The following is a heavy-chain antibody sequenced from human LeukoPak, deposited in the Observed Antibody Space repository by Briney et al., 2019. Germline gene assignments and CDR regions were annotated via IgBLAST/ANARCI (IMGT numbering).Heavy chain of an antibody. CDR1: GYTFTSHG. CDR2: INTYNGNT. V-gene: IGHV1-18*01. Sequence: ASVTVSCKASGYTFTSHGINWVRQAPAQGLEWMGWINTYNGNTIYAQNLQGRVTMTTDTSTSTAYMELRSLRSDDTAVYYCVRAVDCSTPSCYALGYYGLDVWGQGTTVTVSS. D-gene: IGHD2-2*01. CDR3: VRAVDCSTPSCYALGYYGLDV. J-gene: IGHJ6*02.